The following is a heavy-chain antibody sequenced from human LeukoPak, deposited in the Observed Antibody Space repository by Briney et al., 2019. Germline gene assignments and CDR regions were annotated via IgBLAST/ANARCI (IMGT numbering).Heavy chain of an antibody. J-gene: IGHJ4*02. CDR2: INPNSGGT. D-gene: IGHD1-26*01. CDR3: ARGRGSYGHSYYFDY. CDR1: GYTFTGYY. V-gene: IGHV1-2*02. Sequence: VASVKVSCKASGYTFTGYYMHWVRQAPGQGLEWMGWINPNSGGTNYAQKFQGRVTMTRDTSISTAYMELSRLRSDDTAVYYCARGRGSYGHSYYFDYWGQGTLVTVSS.